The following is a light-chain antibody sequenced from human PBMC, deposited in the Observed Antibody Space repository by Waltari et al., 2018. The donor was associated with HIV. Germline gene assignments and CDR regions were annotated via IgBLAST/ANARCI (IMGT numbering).Light chain of an antibody. V-gene: IGKV1-5*03. CDR3: QQYYSYRS. J-gene: IGKJ1*01. CDR1: QSIDNW. CDR2: RTS. Sequence: DVQMTQSPSTLSASVGDRVTITCRASQSIDNWLAWYQQKPGKAPKLVIYRTSYLESGAPSRFGGSGSGTEFTLTISSLQPDDFATYYCQQYYSYRSFGQGTKLEIK.